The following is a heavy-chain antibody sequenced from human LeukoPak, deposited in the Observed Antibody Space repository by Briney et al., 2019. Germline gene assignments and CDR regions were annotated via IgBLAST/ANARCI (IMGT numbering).Heavy chain of an antibody. CDR1: GYSFTSCW. D-gene: IGHD4-17*01. CDR2: IYPGASDT. J-gene: IGHJ4*02. CDR3: ARVGGATVTTFHYFDY. Sequence: GESLKISCKGSGYSFTSCWIGWVRQMPGKGLEWMGIIYPGASDTTYSPSFQGQVTISADKSISTAYLQWSSLKASDTAMYYCARVGGATVTTFHYFDYWGQGTLVTVSS. V-gene: IGHV5-51*01.